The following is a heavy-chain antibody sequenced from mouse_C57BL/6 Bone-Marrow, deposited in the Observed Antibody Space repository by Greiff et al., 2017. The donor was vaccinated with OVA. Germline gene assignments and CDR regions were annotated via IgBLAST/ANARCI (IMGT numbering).Heavy chain of an antibody. Sequence: VQLQQPGAELVKPGASVKLSCKASGYTFTSYWMHWVKQRPGQGLEWIGMIHPNSGSTNYNEKFKSKATLTVDKSSSTAYMQLSSLTSEDSAVYYGARHYYGSSYGWYFDVWGTGTTVTVSS. CDR2: IHPNSGST. J-gene: IGHJ1*03. CDR3: ARHYYGSSYGWYFDV. D-gene: IGHD1-1*01. CDR1: GYTFTSYW. V-gene: IGHV1-64*01.